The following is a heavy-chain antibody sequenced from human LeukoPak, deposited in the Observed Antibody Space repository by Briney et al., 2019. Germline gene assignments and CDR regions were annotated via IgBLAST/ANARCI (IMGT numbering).Heavy chain of an antibody. D-gene: IGHD7-27*01. CDR3: ARGPLGRYNWFDR. CDR1: GYTFTGYY. J-gene: IGHJ5*02. Sequence: ASVKVSCKASGYTFTGYYMNWVRQAPGHGLEWMGWIHPNSGGTNYAQRFQGRVTMTRDTYISTAYMELSRLRSDDTGVYYWARGPLGRYNWFDRWGQGTLVTVCS. V-gene: IGHV1-2*02. CDR2: IHPNSGGT.